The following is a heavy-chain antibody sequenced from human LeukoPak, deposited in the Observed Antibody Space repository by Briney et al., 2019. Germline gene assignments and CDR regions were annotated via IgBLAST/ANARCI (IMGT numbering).Heavy chain of an antibody. J-gene: IGHJ4*02. Sequence: PGGSLRPSCAASGFTFSRSWMSWVRQAPGKGLEWVANIKQDGSEKYYVDSVKGRFTISRDNAESSLYLQMSSLRAEDTAVYYCARDQGYGDHGDDYWGQGTLVTVSS. CDR1: GFTFSRSW. CDR2: IKQDGSEK. V-gene: IGHV3-7*01. D-gene: IGHD4-17*01. CDR3: ARDQGYGDHGDDY.